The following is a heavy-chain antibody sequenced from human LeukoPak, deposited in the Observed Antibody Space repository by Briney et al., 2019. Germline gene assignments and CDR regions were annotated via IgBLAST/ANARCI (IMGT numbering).Heavy chain of an antibody. V-gene: IGHV1-2*02. CDR2: INPNSGAT. CDR1: GYTFSDYY. Sequence: ASVKVSCKTSGYTFSDYYIHWIRQAPGQGLEWVGWINPNSGATNYAQKLQGRVTMTTDTSTSTAYMELRSPRSDDTAVYYCARESLWFGELGLDYWGQGTLVTVSS. CDR3: ARESLWFGELGLDY. D-gene: IGHD3-10*01. J-gene: IGHJ4*02.